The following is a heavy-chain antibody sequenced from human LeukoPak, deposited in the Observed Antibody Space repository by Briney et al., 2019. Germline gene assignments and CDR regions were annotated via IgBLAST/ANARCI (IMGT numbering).Heavy chain of an antibody. CDR1: GFTFSSYS. Sequence: GGSLRLSCAASGFTFSSYSMNWVRQAPGKGLEWVSAISGSGSSTSYADSVKGRFTISRDNSKNTLFLQMNSLRAEDTAVYYCARASGGNSYYFDSWGQGTLVTVSS. J-gene: IGHJ4*02. CDR2: ISGSGSST. CDR3: ARASGGNSYYFDS. D-gene: IGHD4-23*01. V-gene: IGHV3-23*01.